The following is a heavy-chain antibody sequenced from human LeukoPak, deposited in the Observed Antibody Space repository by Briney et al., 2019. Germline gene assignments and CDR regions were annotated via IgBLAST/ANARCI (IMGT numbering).Heavy chain of an antibody. D-gene: IGHD3-10*01. Sequence: ASVKVSCKASGYTLISYDFIWLRQAPGQGLEWMGWINAYNENTNSAEKFQGRVTMTTDTSTSTAYMELRSLRSDDTAVYYCARGAYYFGSGSPYFDYWGQGTLATVSS. CDR1: GYTLISYD. J-gene: IGHJ4*02. CDR3: ARGAYYFGSGSPYFDY. V-gene: IGHV1-18*01. CDR2: INAYNENT.